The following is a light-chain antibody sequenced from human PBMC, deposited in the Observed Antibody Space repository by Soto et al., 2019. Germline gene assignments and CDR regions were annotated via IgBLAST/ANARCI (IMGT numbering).Light chain of an antibody. V-gene: IGKV3-15*01. Sequence: LSLATVSVSQGERATLSCRASQRVSSNLAWYQQKPGRAPRLLIFAASTRASGVPARFSGRGSGTEFTLTIIFLQAEDCARYCSKQSADWPRPFGQG. J-gene: IGKJ5*01. CDR1: QRVSSN. CDR2: AAS. CDR3: KQSADWPRP.